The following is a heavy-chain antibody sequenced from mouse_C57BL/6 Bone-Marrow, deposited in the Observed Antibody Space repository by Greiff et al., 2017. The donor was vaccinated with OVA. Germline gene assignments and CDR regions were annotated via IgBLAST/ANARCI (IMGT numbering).Heavy chain of an antibody. J-gene: IGHJ3*01. CDR3: ARRNAY. CDR2: IYPRSGNT. Sequence: VQLQQSGAELARPGASVKLSCKASGYTFTSYGISWVKQRTGQGLEWIGEIYPRSGNTYYNEKFKGKATLTADKSSSPAYMELRSLTSEDSAVYFCARRNAYWGQGTLVTVSA. CDR1: GYTFTSYG. V-gene: IGHV1-81*01.